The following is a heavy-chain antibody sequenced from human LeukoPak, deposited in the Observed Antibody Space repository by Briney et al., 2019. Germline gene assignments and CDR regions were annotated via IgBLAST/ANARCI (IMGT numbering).Heavy chain of an antibody. CDR1: GFTFSSYG. CDR2: IWYDGSNK. V-gene: IGHV3-33*01. Sequence: GGSLRLSCAASGFTFSSYGMHWVRQAPGKGLEWVAVIWYDGSNKYYADSVKGRFTISRDNSKNTLYLQMNSLRAEDTAVYYCASTGDSGSSQGLFDYWGQGTLVTVSS. CDR3: ASTGDSGSSQGLFDY. D-gene: IGHD6-6*01. J-gene: IGHJ4*02.